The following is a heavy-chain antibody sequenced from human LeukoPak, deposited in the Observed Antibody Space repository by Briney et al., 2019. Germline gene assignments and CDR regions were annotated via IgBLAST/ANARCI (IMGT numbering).Heavy chain of an antibody. CDR1: GFTFSSYG. CDR3: ARDSSSYYYYYYMDV. CDR2: IQYDGSNE. D-gene: IGHD6-6*01. J-gene: IGHJ6*03. V-gene: IGHV3-30*02. Sequence: GGSLRLSCAPSGFTFSSYGMHWVRQAPGQGLEWVAYIQYDGSNEQYGDSVKGPFTISRDNAKNTLYLQMNSLRAEDTAVYYCARDSSSYYYYYYMDVWGKGTTVTVSS.